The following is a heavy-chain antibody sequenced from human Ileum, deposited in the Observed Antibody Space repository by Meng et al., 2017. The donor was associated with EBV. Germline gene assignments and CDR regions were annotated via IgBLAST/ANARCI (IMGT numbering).Heavy chain of an antibody. CDR3: ARTGVGLAFDY. D-gene: IGHD2-8*01. CDR2: IYHSGST. J-gene: IGHJ4*02. V-gene: IGHV4-4*02. Sequence: LRGSGPGLVKSSGTLSLACGVSGDSMTNNNWWTWVRQPPGKGLEWIGEIYHSGSTNYNPSLQSRATISVDMSKKQFSLKLRSVTAADTAVYYCARTGVGLAFDYWGLGTLVTVSS. CDR1: GDSMTNNNW.